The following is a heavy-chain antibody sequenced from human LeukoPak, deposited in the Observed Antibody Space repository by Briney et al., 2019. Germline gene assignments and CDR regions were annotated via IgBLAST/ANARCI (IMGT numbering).Heavy chain of an antibody. V-gene: IGHV4-4*07. CDR2: IYTSGST. CDR3: ARDVGGYNYGYSLDY. D-gene: IGHD5-18*01. Sequence: SETLSLTCTVSGGSISSYYWNWIRRPAGKGLEWIGRIYTSGSTSYNSSLKSRVTMSVDTSKNQFSLKLSSVTAADTAVYYCARDVGGYNYGYSLDYWGQGTLFTVSS. CDR1: GGSISSYY. J-gene: IGHJ4*02.